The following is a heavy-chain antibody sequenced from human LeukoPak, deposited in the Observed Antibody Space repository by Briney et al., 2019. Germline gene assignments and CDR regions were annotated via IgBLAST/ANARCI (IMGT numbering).Heavy chain of an antibody. CDR2: ISWNSGSI. D-gene: IGHD6-13*01. J-gene: IGHJ5*02. Sequence: GGSLRLSCAASGFTFDDYAMHWVRQAPGKGLEWVSGISWNSGSIGYADSVKGRFTISRDNAKNSLYLQMNSLRAEDTALYYCAKDRAAAGDNNWFDPWGQGTLVTVSS. CDR3: AKDRAAAGDNNWFDP. CDR1: GFTFDDYA. V-gene: IGHV3-9*01.